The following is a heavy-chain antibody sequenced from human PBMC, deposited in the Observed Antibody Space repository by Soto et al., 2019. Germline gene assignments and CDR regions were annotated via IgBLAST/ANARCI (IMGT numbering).Heavy chain of an antibody. CDR2: ISGSDDST. J-gene: IGHJ4*02. V-gene: IGHV3-23*01. Sequence: GGSLSLSCAASGFTFSSYAMSWVRQAPGKGLEWVSVISGSDDSTYCADSVKGRFTISRDNSKNTLYLQMNSLRAEDTAVYYCAKRSSSSTFDYWGQGTLVTVSS. D-gene: IGHD6-6*01. CDR3: AKRSSSSTFDY. CDR1: GFTFSSYA.